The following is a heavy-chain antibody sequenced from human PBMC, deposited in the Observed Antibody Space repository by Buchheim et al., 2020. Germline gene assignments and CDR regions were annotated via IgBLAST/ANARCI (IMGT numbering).Heavy chain of an antibody. D-gene: IGHD3-22*01. CDR3: AKESAYYYDSSRYPLDARSVTYN. CDR2: IGGSGAST. V-gene: IGHV3-23*01. Sequence: EVQQLESGGGLVQPGGSLRLSCAASGFTFSSYAMSWVRQAPGKGLEWVSAIGGSGASTYYADSVKGRFTISRANSKNTLYLQMNSLRAEDTAVYYCAKESAYYYDSSRYPLDARSVTYNWGQGAT. J-gene: IGHJ6*02. CDR1: GFTFSSYA.